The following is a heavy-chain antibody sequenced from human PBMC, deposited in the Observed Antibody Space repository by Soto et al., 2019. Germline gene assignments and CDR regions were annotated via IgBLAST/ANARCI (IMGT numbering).Heavy chain of an antibody. CDR2: ISYDGSNK. V-gene: IGHV3-30-3*01. J-gene: IGHJ5*02. CDR1: GFTFSSYA. Sequence: GGSLRLSCAASGFTFSSYAMHWVRQAPGKGLEWVAVISYDGSNKYYADSVKGRFTISRDNSKNTLYLQMNSLRAEDTAVYYCARSANAFLEWLLYRWNWFAPWGQGTLVTVSS. D-gene: IGHD3-3*01. CDR3: ARSANAFLEWLLYRWNWFAP.